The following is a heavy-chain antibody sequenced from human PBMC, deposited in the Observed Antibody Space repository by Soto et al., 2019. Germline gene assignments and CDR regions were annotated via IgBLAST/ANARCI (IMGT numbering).Heavy chain of an antibody. V-gene: IGHV3-48*02. CDR3: ARDGRPLTD. CDR1: RFTFSSYS. CDR2: IDSRSTTI. D-gene: IGHD2-21*02. J-gene: IGHJ4*02. Sequence: EVQLVESGGGLVQPGGSLRLSCAASRFTFSSYSMNWVRQAPGKGLEWVSYIDSRSTTIYYADSVKGRFTVSRDNAKNSLYLQMNRLRDNDTAVYYCARDGRPLTDWGQGTLVTVSS.